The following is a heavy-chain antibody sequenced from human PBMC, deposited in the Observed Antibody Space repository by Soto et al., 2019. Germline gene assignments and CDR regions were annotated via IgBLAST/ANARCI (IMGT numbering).Heavy chain of an antibody. Sequence: SETLSLTCTVSGGSISSYYWSWIRQPPGKGLEWIGYIYYSGSTNYNPSLKSRVTMSIDTSKNQFSLKLSSVTAADTALYYCARRVYCSSTSCYENWFDPWGQGTLVTVSS. CDR3: ARRVYCSSTSCYENWFDP. CDR1: GGSISSYY. J-gene: IGHJ5*02. V-gene: IGHV4-59*01. CDR2: IYYSGST. D-gene: IGHD2-2*01.